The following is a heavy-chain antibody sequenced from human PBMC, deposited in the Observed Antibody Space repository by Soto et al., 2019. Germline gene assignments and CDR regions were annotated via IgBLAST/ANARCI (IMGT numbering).Heavy chain of an antibody. V-gene: IGHV3-33*01. D-gene: IGHD6-19*01. Sequence: QVQLVESGGGVVQPGRSLRLSCAASAFNFSSYVMHWVRQAPGKGLEWVAVIWYDGGNKYYANSVKGRFTISRDNSKNTLYLQMNSLRAEATAVYYCARDGQWLPRDGLRSSYYFDYWGQGTLVTVSS. CDR3: ARDGQWLPRDGLRSSYYFDY. J-gene: IGHJ4*02. CDR2: IWYDGGNK. CDR1: AFNFSSYV.